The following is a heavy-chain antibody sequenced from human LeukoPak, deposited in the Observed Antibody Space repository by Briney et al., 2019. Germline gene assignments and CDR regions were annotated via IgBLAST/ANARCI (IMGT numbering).Heavy chain of an antibody. CDR3: ARDRGGYCSGGSCHTGWFDP. D-gene: IGHD2-15*01. CDR2: IKQDGSEK. J-gene: IGHJ5*02. V-gene: IGHV3-7*01. CDR1: GFTFSSYW. Sequence: GESLRLSCAASGFTFSSYWMSWVRQAPGKGLEWVANIKQDGSEKYYVDSAKGRFTISRDNAKNSLYLQMNSLRAEDTAVYYCARDRGGYCSGGSCHTGWFDPWGQGTLVTVSS.